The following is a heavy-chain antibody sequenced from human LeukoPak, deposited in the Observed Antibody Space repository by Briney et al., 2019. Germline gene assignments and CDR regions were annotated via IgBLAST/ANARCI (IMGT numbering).Heavy chain of an antibody. CDR2: IYYFGST. CDR3: ARVSSYYDSSGHFDY. D-gene: IGHD3-22*01. CDR1: GGSISTYY. Sequence: SETLSLTCTVSGGSISTYYWSWIRQPPGKGLEWIGYIYYFGSTNYNPSLKSRVTISVDTSKNQFSLRLSSVTAADTAVYYCARVSSYYDSSGHFDYWGQGTLVTVSS. J-gene: IGHJ4*02. V-gene: IGHV4-59*12.